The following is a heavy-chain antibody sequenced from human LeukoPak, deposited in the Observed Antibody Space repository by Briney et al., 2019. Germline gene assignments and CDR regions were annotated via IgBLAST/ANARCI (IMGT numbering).Heavy chain of an antibody. Sequence: AETLSLTCTVSGVSISSYYWSWIRQPLGKGLEWIGYIYNSGSTNYNPSLKSRVTISVDTSKNQFSLKLSAVTAADTAVYYCARDLGYSATFDAFDIWGQGTMVTVSS. J-gene: IGHJ3*02. CDR1: GVSISSYY. CDR2: IYNSGST. D-gene: IGHD1-26*01. CDR3: ARDLGYSATFDAFDI. V-gene: IGHV4-59*01.